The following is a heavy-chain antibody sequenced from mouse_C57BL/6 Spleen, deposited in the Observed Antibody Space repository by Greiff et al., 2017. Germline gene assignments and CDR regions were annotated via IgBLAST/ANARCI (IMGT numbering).Heavy chain of an antibody. J-gene: IGHJ4*01. D-gene: IGHD2-4*01. CDR3: ARRASDYDEMDY. Sequence: VQLQQSGPGLVQPSQSLSITCTVSGFSLTSYGVHWVRQSPGKGLEWLGVIWSGGSTDYNAAFISRLTISKDNSKSQVFFKMNSLHADDTAIYYCARRASDYDEMDYWGQGTSVTVAS. CDR2: IWSGGST. V-gene: IGHV2-2*01. CDR1: GFSLTSYG.